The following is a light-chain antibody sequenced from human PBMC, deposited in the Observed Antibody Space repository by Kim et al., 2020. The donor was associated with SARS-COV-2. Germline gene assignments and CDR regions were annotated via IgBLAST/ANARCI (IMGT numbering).Light chain of an antibody. Sequence: SYELTQPPSVSVSPGQTASITCSGDKLGDKYACWYQQKPGQSPVLVIYKDSKRPSGIPERFSGSNSGNTATLTISETQAMDEADYYCQAWDSSTHVVFGGGTQLTVL. V-gene: IGLV3-1*01. CDR3: QAWDSSTHVV. J-gene: IGLJ2*01. CDR2: KDS. CDR1: KLGDKY.